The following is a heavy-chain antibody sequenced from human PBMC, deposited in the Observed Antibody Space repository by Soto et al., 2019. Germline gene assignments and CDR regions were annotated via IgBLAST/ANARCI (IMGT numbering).Heavy chain of an antibody. J-gene: IGHJ6*03. CDR2: ISYSGST. CDR3: ARVRPGGVVSRGYYYMDI. Sequence: QVQLQETGPGLVKPSQTLSLTCTVSGGSISSGGDYWSWIRQHPGKGLEWIGYISYSGSTYYNPSLKSRITISVDTSKNQFSLNLSSVTAADTAGYYCARVRPGGVVSRGYYYMDIWGKGTTVTVSS. CDR1: GGSISSGGDY. D-gene: IGHD3-16*01. V-gene: IGHV4-31*03.